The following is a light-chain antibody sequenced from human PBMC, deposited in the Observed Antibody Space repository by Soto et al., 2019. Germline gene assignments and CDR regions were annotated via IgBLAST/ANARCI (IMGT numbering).Light chain of an antibody. CDR1: SSDVGGNKY. J-gene: IGLJ1*01. CDR2: DVS. Sequence: QSVLTQPASVSGSPGQSITISCTGSSSDVGGNKYVSWYQQYPGKAPKLMICDVSNRPSGVSNRFSGSKSGNTASLTISGLQAEDKADYYCSAFTGTTYVFGTGTKVTIL. V-gene: IGLV2-14*01. CDR3: SAFTGTTYV.